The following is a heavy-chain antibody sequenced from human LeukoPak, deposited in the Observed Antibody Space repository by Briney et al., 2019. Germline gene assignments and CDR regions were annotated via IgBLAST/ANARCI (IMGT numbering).Heavy chain of an antibody. CDR3: ARDQDTAMDAFDY. D-gene: IGHD5-18*01. J-gene: IGHJ4*02. Sequence: GGSLRLSCAASGFTFSSYSMNWVRQAPGKGLEWVSSISSSSSYIYYADSVKGRFTISRDNAKNSLYLQMNSLRAKDTAVYYCARDQDTAMDAFDYWGQGTLVTVSS. CDR1: GFTFSSYS. V-gene: IGHV3-21*01. CDR2: ISSSSSYI.